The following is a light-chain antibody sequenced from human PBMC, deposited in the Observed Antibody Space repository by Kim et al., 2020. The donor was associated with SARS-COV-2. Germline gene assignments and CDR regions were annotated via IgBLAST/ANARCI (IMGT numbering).Light chain of an antibody. CDR2: KAS. CDR1: QSISTW. CDR3: QYYNNI. Sequence: DIQMTQSPSTVSASVGDRVTITCRASQSISTWLAWYQQKPGKAPKLLIYKASTLESGVPSRFSGSGSGTEFTLTITSLQPDDFATYYCQYYNNIFGQGTKVDIK. J-gene: IGKJ2*01. V-gene: IGKV1-5*03.